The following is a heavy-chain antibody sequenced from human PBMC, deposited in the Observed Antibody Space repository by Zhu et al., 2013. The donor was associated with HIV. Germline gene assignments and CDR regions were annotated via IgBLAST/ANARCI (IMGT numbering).Heavy chain of an antibody. CDR1: GYTFTSYY. D-gene: IGHD6-13*01. CDR2: INPSGGGT. Sequence: QVQLVQSGAEMKKPGASVKISCKASGYTFTSYYMHWVRQAPGQGLEWMGIINPSGGGTSYAQKFQGRVTMTRDTSTSTVYMELSSLTPFEDTAMYYCAREGRIAAAGTRAFDVWGRRDNGHRLF. CDR3: AREGRIAAAGTRAFDV. J-gene: IGHJ3*01. V-gene: IGHV1-46*01.